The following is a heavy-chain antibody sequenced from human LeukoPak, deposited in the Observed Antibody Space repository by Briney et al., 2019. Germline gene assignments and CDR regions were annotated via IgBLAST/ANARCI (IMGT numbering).Heavy chain of an antibody. J-gene: IGHJ4*02. V-gene: IGHV3-7*01. CDR2: IKQDGSEK. D-gene: IGHD3-22*01. CDR3: ARVDRDGSYYYDSSGYFFDY. CDR1: GFTLRNYW. Sequence: GGSLRLSCAAYGFTLRNYWMSWVRQAPGKGLEWVANIKQDGSEKYYVDSVKGRFTISRDNAKNSLYLQMNSLRAEDTAVYYCARVDRDGSYYYDSSGYFFDYWGQGTLVTVSS.